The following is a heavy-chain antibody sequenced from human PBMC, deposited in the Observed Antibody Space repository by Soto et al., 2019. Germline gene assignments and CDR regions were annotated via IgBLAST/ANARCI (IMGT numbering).Heavy chain of an antibody. CDR1: GYTFTSYG. J-gene: IGHJ4*02. CDR2: ISAYNGNT. V-gene: IGHV1-18*01. D-gene: IGHD1-26*01. CDR3: ARDMAGPLWGLDPLDY. Sequence: QVQLVQSGAEVKKPGASVKVSCKASGYTFTSYGISWVRQAPGQGLEWMGWISAYNGNTNYAQKLQGRVTMTTDTXTXXAYMALRSLRSDDTAVYYCARDMAGPLWGLDPLDYWGQGTLVTVSS.